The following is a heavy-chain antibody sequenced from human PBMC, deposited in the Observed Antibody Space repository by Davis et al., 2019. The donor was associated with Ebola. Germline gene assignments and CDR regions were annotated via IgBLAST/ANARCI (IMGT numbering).Heavy chain of an antibody. V-gene: IGHV1-69*13. J-gene: IGHJ6*02. CDR1: GGTFSSYA. Sequence: SVKVSCKASGGTFSSYAISWVRQAPGQGLEWMGGIIPIFGTANYAQKFQGRVTITADESTSTAYMELSSLRSEDTAVYYCARELIVIMAAAGTGAGDYYYYGMDVWGQGTTVTVSS. D-gene: IGHD6-13*01. CDR3: ARELIVIMAAAGTGAGDYYYYGMDV. CDR2: IIPIFGTA.